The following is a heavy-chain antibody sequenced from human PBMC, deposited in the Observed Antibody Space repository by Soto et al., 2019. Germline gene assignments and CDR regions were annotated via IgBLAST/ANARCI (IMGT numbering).Heavy chain of an antibody. Sequence: AMKISCKSSGYIITSYLICVVRATPRKGLEWMGIILPDVADTRYSPSFQGHATISADRSTTTAYLHLRSLEASDTATYFCARHGFSKYYFYDADVWGQGTPVTVSS. CDR3: ARHGFSKYYFYDADV. CDR2: ILPDVADT. V-gene: IGHV5-51*01. CDR1: GYIITSYL. D-gene: IGHD6-13*01. J-gene: IGHJ6*02.